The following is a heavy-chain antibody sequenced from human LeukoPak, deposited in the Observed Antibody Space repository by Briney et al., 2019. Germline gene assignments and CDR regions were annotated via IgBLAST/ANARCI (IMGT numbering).Heavy chain of an antibody. CDR3: ARLPYAGYERTFDF. Sequence: SETLSLTCTVSGGSISSGTYYWNWIRQHPGKGLEYIGYIYYSGSTNYNPSLKSRVTISINTSKSQFSLDLSSVTAADTAVYYCARLPYAGYERTFDFWGQGTLVTVSS. CDR2: IYYSGST. V-gene: IGHV4-31*03. CDR1: GGSISSGTYY. D-gene: IGHD5-12*01. J-gene: IGHJ4*02.